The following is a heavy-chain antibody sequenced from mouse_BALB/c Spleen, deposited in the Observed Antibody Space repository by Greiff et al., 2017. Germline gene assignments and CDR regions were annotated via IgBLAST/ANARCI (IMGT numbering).Heavy chain of an antibody. D-gene: IGHD2-1*01. V-gene: IGHV5-6-4*01. Sequence: EVKVEESGGGLVKPGGSLKLSCAASGFTFSSYTMSWVRQTPEKRLEWVATISSGGSYTYYPDSVKGRFTISRDNAKNTLYLQMSSLKSEDTAMYYCTRDPPYGNYPFAYWGQGTLVTVSA. CDR1: GFTFSSYT. CDR3: TRDPPYGNYPFAY. CDR2: ISSGGSYT. J-gene: IGHJ3*01.